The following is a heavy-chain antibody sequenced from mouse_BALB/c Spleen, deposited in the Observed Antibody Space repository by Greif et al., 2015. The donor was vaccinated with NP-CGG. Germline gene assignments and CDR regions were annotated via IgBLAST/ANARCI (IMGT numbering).Heavy chain of an antibody. V-gene: IGHV1-69*02. CDR3: TRSLITTVVATRRGAYAMDY. CDR2: IYPSDSYT. D-gene: IGHD1-1*01. Sequence: QVQLQQSGAELVRPGASVKLSCKASGYTFTSYWINWVKQRPGQGLEWIGNIYPSDSYTNYNQKFKDKATLTVDKSSSTAYMQLSSPTSEDSAVYYCTRSLITTVVATRRGAYAMDYWGQGTSVTVSS. CDR1: GYTFTSYW. J-gene: IGHJ4*01.